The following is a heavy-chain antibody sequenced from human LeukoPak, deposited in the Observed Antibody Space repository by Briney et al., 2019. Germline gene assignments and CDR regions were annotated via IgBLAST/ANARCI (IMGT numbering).Heavy chain of an antibody. Sequence: SQTLSLTCAVSGGSISSGVYSWSWIRQPPGNGLEWIGYIYHTGNTNYNPSLKSRVTISVARSKNQFSLRLSSVTAADTAVYYCARARESMATAGSYFDYWGQGTLVTVSS. V-gene: IGHV4-30-2*01. CDR1: GGSISSGVYS. CDR3: ARARESMATAGSYFDY. CDR2: IYHTGNT. D-gene: IGHD6-13*01. J-gene: IGHJ4*02.